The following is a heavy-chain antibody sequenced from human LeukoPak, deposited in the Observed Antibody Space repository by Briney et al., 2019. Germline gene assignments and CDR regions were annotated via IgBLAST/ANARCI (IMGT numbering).Heavy chain of an antibody. CDR1: GGSISSYY. V-gene: IGHV3-21*04. CDR3: ATISGNFDYFDY. D-gene: IGHD1-26*01. Sequence: ETLSLTCTVSGGSISSYYWNWVRQAPGKGLEWVSSISSSSSYIYYADSVKGRFTISRDNPKNTLYLQMNSLRAEDTAVYYCATISGNFDYFDYWGQGTLVTVSS. CDR2: ISSSSSYI. J-gene: IGHJ4*02.